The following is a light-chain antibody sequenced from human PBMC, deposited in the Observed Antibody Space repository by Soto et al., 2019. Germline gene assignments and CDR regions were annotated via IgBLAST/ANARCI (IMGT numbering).Light chain of an antibody. Sequence: EIVLTQSPGPLYLSPGERATLSCRASQSVSSSYLAWYQRKPGQAPRLLIYGASSRATGIPDRFSGSGSGTDFALTISRLEPEDFAVYYCQQYDSSPRTFGQGTKLEIK. CDR3: QQYDSSPRT. CDR2: GAS. CDR1: QSVSSSY. J-gene: IGKJ2*01. V-gene: IGKV3-20*01.